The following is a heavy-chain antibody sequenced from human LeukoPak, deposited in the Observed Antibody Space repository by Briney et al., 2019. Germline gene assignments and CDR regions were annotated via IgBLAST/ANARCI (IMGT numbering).Heavy chain of an antibody. CDR2: LYSGSDT. V-gene: IGHV3-53*01. CDR3: ARVGDHFHWYFDL. Sequence: PGGSLRLSCAASGFTVGSKYMNWVRQPPGKGLEWVSILYSGSDTYYSDPVKGRFTISRDDSKNTLSLQMNSLRTEDTAVYYGARVGDHFHWYFDLWGRGTLVTVSS. CDR1: GFTVGSKY. D-gene: IGHD3-10*01. J-gene: IGHJ2*01.